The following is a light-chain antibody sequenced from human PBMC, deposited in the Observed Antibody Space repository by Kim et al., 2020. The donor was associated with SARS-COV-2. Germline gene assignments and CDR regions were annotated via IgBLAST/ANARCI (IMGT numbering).Light chain of an antibody. CDR2: DAS. J-gene: IGKJ4*01. CDR1: QDITYY. Sequence: DIQMTQSPPSLSASIGDRVTITCQASQDITYYLNCYLQKPGTAPKLLIYDASMLQTGVPSRLSGSGSGTNFPFTSSSLQPEDIATYYCQQYDSLPLTFGGGTKVDIK. CDR3: QQYDSLPLT. V-gene: IGKV1-33*01.